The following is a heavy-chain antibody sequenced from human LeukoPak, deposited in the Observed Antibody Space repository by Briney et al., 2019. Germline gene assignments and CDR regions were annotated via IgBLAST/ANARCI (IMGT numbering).Heavy chain of an antibody. CDR2: INAGNGNT. CDR3: ARASTRSYLVNFDY. Sequence: ASVKVSCKASGYTFTSYAMHWVRQAPGQRLEWMGWINAGNGNTKYSQKFQGRVTITADESTSTVYMELSSLRSEDTAVYYCARASTRSYLVNFDYWGQGTLVTVSS. J-gene: IGHJ4*02. CDR1: GYTFTSYA. V-gene: IGHV1-3*01. D-gene: IGHD5-18*01.